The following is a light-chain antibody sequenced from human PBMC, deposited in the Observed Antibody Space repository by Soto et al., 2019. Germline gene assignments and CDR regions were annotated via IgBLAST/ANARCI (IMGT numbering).Light chain of an antibody. V-gene: IGLV2-14*03. Sequence: QSALTQPASVSWSPGQSITISCTGTSSDVGAYKYVSWCQHHPGKVPQLMIYDVSNRPSGVSDRFSGSKSGNTASLTISGLQAEDEADYYCSSYTSSNTYVFGTGTKVTVL. CDR1: SSDVGAYKY. J-gene: IGLJ1*01. CDR2: DVS. CDR3: SSYTSSNTYV.